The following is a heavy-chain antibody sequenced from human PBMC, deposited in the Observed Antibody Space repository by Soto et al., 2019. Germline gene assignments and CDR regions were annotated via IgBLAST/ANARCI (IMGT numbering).Heavy chain of an antibody. V-gene: IGHV4-31*03. CDR3: ARGTLV. CDR2: VSYTGNT. CDR1: GGSIGSGGYW. Sequence: QVQLQESGPGLMQPSQTRSLTCTVSGGSIGSGGYWWSWIRQHPGRGLEWIGFVSYTGNTQYNPSLKSRVNISVDTSTKQFSLKLSSVTAADTAVYYCARGTLVWGQGTLVTVSS. J-gene: IGHJ4*02. D-gene: IGHD2-2*01.